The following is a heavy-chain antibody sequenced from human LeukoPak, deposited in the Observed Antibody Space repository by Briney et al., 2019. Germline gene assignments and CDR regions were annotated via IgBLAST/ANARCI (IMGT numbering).Heavy chain of an antibody. CDR1: GGSFSGYY. V-gene: IGHV4-34*01. CDR3: ARGWDRYNWFDP. D-gene: IGHD1-26*01. J-gene: IGHJ5*02. Sequence: SETLSLTCAVYGGSFSGYYWSWIRQPPGKGLEWIGRIYYSGSTHYNPSLKSRVTISVDTSKNQFSLKLSSVTAADTAVYYCARGWDRYNWFDPWGQGTLVTVSS. CDR2: IYYSGST.